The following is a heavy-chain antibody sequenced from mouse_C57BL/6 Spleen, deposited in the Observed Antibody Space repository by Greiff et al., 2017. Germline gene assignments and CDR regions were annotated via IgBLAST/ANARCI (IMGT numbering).Heavy chain of an antibody. CDR3: ARYPLGRGDYFDY. Sequence: QVQLKESGAELVMPGASVKLSCKASGYTFTSYWMHWVKQRPGQGLEWIGEIDPSDSYTNYNQKFKGKSTLTVDKSSSTAYMQLSSLTSEDSAVYYCARYPLGRGDYFDYWGQGTTLTVSS. J-gene: IGHJ2*01. CDR2: IDPSDSYT. D-gene: IGHD4-1*01. CDR1: GYTFTSYW. V-gene: IGHV1-69*01.